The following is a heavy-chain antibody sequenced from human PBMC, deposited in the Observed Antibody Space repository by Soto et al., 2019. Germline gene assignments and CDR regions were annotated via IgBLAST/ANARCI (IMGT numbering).Heavy chain of an antibody. CDR2: MTPNSGNT. V-gene: IGHV1-8*01. J-gene: IGHJ6*02. CDR1: GYTFTSYD. CDR3: ARDRETYGMDV. Sequence: QVQLVQSGAEVKKPGASVKVSCKASGYTFTSYDINWVRQANGQGLEWMGWMTPNSGNTAYAQKFQGRVTMTRNTSISTAYMELSSLRSEDTAVYYGARDRETYGMDVWGQGTTVTVSS.